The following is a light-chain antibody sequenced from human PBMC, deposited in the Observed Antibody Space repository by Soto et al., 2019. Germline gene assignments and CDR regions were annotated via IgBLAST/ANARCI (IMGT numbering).Light chain of an antibody. CDR1: QSVSSN. CDR3: QQYNNWPPWT. V-gene: IGKV3-15*01. J-gene: IGKJ1*01. CDR2: GAS. Sequence: EIVMTQSPATLSVSPGDTATLSCRASQSVSSNLALYQQKPGQAPRLLISGASTRATGIPARFSGSGSGTEFTLTISSLQSEDFAVYYCQQYNNWPPWTFGQGTKVEIK.